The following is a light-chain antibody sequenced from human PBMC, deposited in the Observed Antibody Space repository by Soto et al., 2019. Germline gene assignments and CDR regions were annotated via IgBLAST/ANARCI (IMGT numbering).Light chain of an antibody. J-gene: IGKJ1*01. V-gene: IGKV1-39*01. Sequence: DIRMTQSPSSLSASVGDRVTITCRASQSISSDLNWYQQKPGKAPELLIYAASTLQSGVPSRFSGSGSGTDFTLTISCLQSEDFATYYCQQYYSFPRTFGQGTKVDI. CDR1: QSISSD. CDR3: QQYYSFPRT. CDR2: AAS.